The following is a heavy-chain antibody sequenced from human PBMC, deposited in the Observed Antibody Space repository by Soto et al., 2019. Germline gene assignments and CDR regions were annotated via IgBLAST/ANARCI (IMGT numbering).Heavy chain of an antibody. J-gene: IGHJ4*02. CDR2: IYSSGTT. Sequence: QVQLHESGPGLVKPSETLSLTCSVSGDSMAPYYWTWIRQPPGGGLEWIGYIYSSGTTKYNPALKSRVTISIDTDKSQFSLRLNYVTAADTAVYYCARTGGYERRPLDFWGRGTLVTVSS. V-gene: IGHV4-59*01. CDR1: GDSMAPYY. D-gene: IGHD3-10*01. CDR3: ARTGGYERRPLDF.